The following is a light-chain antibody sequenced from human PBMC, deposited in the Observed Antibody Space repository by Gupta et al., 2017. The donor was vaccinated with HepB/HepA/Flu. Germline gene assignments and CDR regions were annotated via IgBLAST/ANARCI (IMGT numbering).Light chain of an antibody. V-gene: IGKV3-15*01. J-gene: IGKJ1*01. CDR1: QSVNSN. Sequence: ETVMTQSPGTLSVSPGERATLSCRASQSVNSNLAWYQQKPGQAPTLLIYDASTRDTGIPDRFGGGGSGKQFTLTISSRQSEDFAFYYCQQDNDWPPRTFGQGTKVEIK. CDR3: QQDNDWPPRT. CDR2: DAS.